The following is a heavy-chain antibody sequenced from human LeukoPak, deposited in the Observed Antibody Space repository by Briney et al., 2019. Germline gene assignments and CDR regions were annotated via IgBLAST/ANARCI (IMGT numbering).Heavy chain of an antibody. J-gene: IGHJ4*02. CDR1: GGSISSYY. CDR3: VKDRGDYGGDPGYFDY. CDR2: LHPTGST. V-gene: IGHV4-4*09. D-gene: IGHD4-17*01. Sequence: PSETLSLTCTVSGGSISSYYWSWIRQPPGKGLEWIGCLHPTGSTHYNPSLKGRLSISAGTSKNQFSLRLNSVTAADTAVYYCVKDRGDYGGDPGYFDYWGQGTHVTVSS.